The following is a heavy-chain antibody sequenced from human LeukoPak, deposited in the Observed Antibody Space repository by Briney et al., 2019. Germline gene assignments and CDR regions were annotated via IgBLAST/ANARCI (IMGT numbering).Heavy chain of an antibody. CDR3: ARDPNYYDSSGYLVDY. V-gene: IGHV4-4*02. CDR2: IYHSGST. Sequence: SETLSLTCAVSGGSISSSNWWSWVRQPPGKGLEWIGEIYHSGSTNYNPSLKSRVTISVDKSKNQFSLKLSSVTAADTAVYYCARDPNYYDSSGYLVDYWGQGTLVTVSS. CDR1: GGSISSSNW. J-gene: IGHJ4*02. D-gene: IGHD3-22*01.